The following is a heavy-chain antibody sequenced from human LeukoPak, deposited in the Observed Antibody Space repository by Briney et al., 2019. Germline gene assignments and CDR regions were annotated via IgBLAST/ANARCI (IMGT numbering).Heavy chain of an antibody. CDR2: IYYTGST. CDR1: GGSFSGYY. J-gene: IGHJ4*02. V-gene: IGHV4-59*01. Sequence: PSETLSLTCAVYGGSFSGYYWNWIRQPPGKRLEWIGYIYYTGSTNYNPSLKSRVTMSVDTSKNQFSLKLNSVTAADTAVYYCAKKLAGDRFDSWGQGALVTVSS. CDR3: AKKLAGDRFDS. D-gene: IGHD7-27*01.